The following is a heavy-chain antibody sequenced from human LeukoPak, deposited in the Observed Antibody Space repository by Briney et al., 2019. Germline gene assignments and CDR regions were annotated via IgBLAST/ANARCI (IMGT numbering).Heavy chain of an antibody. CDR2: IRYDGSNK. D-gene: IGHD3-10*01. CDR3: ARENGRQIISPYFDH. V-gene: IGHV3-30*02. Sequence: GGSLRLSCAASGFTFSSYGMHWVRQAPGKGLEWVAFIRYDGSNKYYADSVKGRSTISRDNSKNTLYLQMNSLRAEDTAVYYCARENGRQIISPYFDHWGQGTLVTVSS. J-gene: IGHJ4*02. CDR1: GFTFSSYG.